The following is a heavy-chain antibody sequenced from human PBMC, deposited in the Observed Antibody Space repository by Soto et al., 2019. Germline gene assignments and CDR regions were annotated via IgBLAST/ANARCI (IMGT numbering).Heavy chain of an antibody. CDR3: ARGGGYDILTGYSPDYYYYGMDV. D-gene: IGHD3-9*01. Sequence: SETLSLTCAVYGGSFSGYYWSWIRQPPGKGLEWIGEINHSGSTNYNPSLKSRVTISVNASKNQFSLKLSSVTAADTAVYYCARGGGYDILTGYSPDYYYYGMDVWGQGTTVTVSS. J-gene: IGHJ6*02. CDR1: GGSFSGYY. V-gene: IGHV4-34*01. CDR2: INHSGST.